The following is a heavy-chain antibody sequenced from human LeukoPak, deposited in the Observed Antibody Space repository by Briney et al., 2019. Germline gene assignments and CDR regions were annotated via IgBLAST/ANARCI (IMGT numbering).Heavy chain of an antibody. D-gene: IGHD3-22*01. J-gene: IGHJ4*02. CDR1: GFTFSSYG. Sequence: PGGSLRLSCAATGFTFSSYGMSWVRQAPGKGLEWVGRIKSKTDGGTTDYAAPVKGRFTISRDDSKNTLYLQMNSLKTEDTAVYYCTGHYDSTFDYWGRGTLVTVSS. CDR3: TGHYDSTFDY. V-gene: IGHV3-15*01. CDR2: IKSKTDGGTT.